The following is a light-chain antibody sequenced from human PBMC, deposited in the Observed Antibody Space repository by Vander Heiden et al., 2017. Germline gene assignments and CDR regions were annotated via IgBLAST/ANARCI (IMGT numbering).Light chain of an antibody. V-gene: IGKV1-13*02. Sequence: AIQLTQSPSSLSASVGDTVTITCRASQGISSALAWYQQKPGKPPNLLIYRASSLQSGVPSRFSGSGSGTDFTLTIISVQPEDFATYYCQQFNSYHSFGQGTRLEIK. CDR2: RAS. CDR3: QQFNSYHS. J-gene: IGKJ5*01. CDR1: QGISSA.